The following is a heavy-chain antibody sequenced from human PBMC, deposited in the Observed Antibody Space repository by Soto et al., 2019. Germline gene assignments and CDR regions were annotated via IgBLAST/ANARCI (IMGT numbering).Heavy chain of an antibody. V-gene: IGHV3-21*01. J-gene: IGHJ5*02. CDR1: GFIFSSYN. Sequence: EVQLVESGGGLVKPGGSLRLSCVACGFIFSSYNMNRVRQAPGKGLEWVSSISSSSSYIYYADSVKGRFTISRDNAKNSLYLQMNSLRAEDTAVYYCAYGSSNWFDPWGQGTLVTVSS. D-gene: IGHD3-10*01. CDR3: AYGSSNWFDP. CDR2: ISSSSSYI.